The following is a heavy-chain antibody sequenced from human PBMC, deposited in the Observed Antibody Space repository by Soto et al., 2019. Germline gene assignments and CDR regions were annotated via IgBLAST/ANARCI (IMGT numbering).Heavy chain of an antibody. J-gene: IGHJ4*02. Sequence: EVQLLESGGGLVHPRWSLRLSCAASGFTFSAYDMSWVRQAPGKGLEWVSAISGSGGSTYYADSVKGRFTISRDNSKNTLFLQMNSLRAEDTAVYYCARGRLTYWGQGTLVTVSS. CDR2: ISGSGGST. CDR1: GFTFSAYD. D-gene: IGHD2-21*02. CDR3: ARGRLTY. V-gene: IGHV3-23*01.